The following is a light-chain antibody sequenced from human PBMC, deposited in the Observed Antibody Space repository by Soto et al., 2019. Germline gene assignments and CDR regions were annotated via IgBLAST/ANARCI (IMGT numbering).Light chain of an antibody. V-gene: IGKV3-20*01. CDR1: QSVTSSY. CDR3: QQYSPSRLT. Sequence: EIVLTQSPGTLSLSPGERDTLSCRASQSVTSSYLAWYQQKPGQAPRLLISGASSRATGIPDRFSGSGSGTDFTLTISRLEPEECAVYYCQQYSPSRLTFGGGTKVEIK. CDR2: GAS. J-gene: IGKJ4*01.